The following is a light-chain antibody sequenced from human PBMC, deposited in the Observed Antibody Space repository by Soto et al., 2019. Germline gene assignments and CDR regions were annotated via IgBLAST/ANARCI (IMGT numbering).Light chain of an antibody. CDR1: SSDVGGYNY. J-gene: IGLJ3*02. Sequence: QSALTQPASVSGSLGQSITISCTGTSSDVGGYNYVSWYQHHLGKAPKVIIYQVYSRPSGVSNRFSGSKFGNTASLSISGLQAEDEADYYCSSYTRTTSFVVFGGGTKLT. CDR2: QVY. V-gene: IGLV2-14*01. CDR3: SSYTRTTSFVV.